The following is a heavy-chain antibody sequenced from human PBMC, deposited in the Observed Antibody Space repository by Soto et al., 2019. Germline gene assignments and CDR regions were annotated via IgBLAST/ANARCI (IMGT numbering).Heavy chain of an antibody. CDR3: AREAYYYDSSGYSKSYYFDY. Sequence: ASVKVSCKASGYTFTSYYMHWVRQAPGQGLGWLGIINPSGGSTSYAQKFQGRVTMTRDTSTSTVYMELSSLRSEDTAVYYCAREAYYYDSSGYSKSYYFDYWGQGTLVTVSS. CDR2: INPSGGST. D-gene: IGHD3-22*01. V-gene: IGHV1-46*01. J-gene: IGHJ4*02. CDR1: GYTFTSYY.